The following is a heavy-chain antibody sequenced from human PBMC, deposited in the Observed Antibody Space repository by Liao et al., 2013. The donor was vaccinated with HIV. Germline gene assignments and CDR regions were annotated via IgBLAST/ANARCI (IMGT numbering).Heavy chain of an antibody. Sequence: QVQLQESGPGLVKPSQTLSLTCAVSGGSISSGDHYWSWIRQSPGKGLEWVGFVFYSGSPYYNPSLKSRVSISLDTSKNQFSLSMNSVTAADTAVYYCARGGAGFDMWGQGDSGHRLF. CDR3: ARGGAGFDM. V-gene: IGHV4-30-4*08. CDR2: VFYSGSP. CDR1: GGSISSGDHY. J-gene: IGHJ3*02.